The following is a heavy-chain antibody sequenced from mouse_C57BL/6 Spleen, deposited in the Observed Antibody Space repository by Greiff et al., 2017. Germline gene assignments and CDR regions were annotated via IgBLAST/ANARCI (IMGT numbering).Heavy chain of an antibody. CDR2: IWSGGST. Sequence: QVQLQQSGPGLVQPSQTLSITCTVSGFSFTSYGVHWVRQSPGKGLEWLGVIWSGGSTDYNAAFISRLSISKDNSKSHVFFKMNSLQADDTAIYYCARNSTYYGSREYYFDYWGQGTTLTVSS. D-gene: IGHD1-1*01. J-gene: IGHJ2*01. CDR3: ARNSTYYGSREYYFDY. V-gene: IGHV2-2*01. CDR1: GFSFTSYG.